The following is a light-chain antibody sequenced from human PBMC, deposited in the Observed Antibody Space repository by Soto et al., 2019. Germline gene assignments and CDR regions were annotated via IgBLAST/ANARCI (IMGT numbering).Light chain of an antibody. V-gene: IGLV2-14*01. J-gene: IGLJ2*01. CDR3: SSYTSSSKV. CDR1: SSDVGGYNY. CDR2: DVS. Sequence: QSALTQPASVSGSPGQSITISCTGTSSDVGGYNYVSWYQQHPGKAPKLMIYDVSNRPSGVSNRFSGSKSDNTASLTISGLQAEDEADYYCSSYTSSSKVFGGGTKMTV.